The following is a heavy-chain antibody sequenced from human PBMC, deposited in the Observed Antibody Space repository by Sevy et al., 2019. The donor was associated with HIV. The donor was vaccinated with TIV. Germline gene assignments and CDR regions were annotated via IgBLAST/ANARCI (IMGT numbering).Heavy chain of an antibody. CDR2: ISGSGGST. Sequence: GGSLRLSCAASGFTFSSYAMSWVRQVPGMGLEWVSIISGSGGSTYYADSVKGRFTISRDNSQNTLYLQMNSLRAEDTAVYYCAKDRWDSGSYVDYWGQGTLVTVSS. D-gene: IGHD1-26*01. V-gene: IGHV3-23*01. CDR1: GFTFSSYA. J-gene: IGHJ4*02. CDR3: AKDRWDSGSYVDY.